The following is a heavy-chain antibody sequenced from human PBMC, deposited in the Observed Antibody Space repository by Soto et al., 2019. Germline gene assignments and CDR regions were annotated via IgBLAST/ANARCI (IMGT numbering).Heavy chain of an antibody. CDR2: IFPNVGTA. Sequence: QVHLVQSGAEVKRPGSSVKVSCKAFGGSFSTNEIDWVRQAPGQGLEWMGRIFPNVGTADYAQKFQGRLTIIADESTTTVHMELSRLTSADAAVYFCARARYSSRWGTFDSWGQGTQVAVSS. D-gene: IGHD6-19*01. J-gene: IGHJ5*02. CDR3: ARARYSSRWGTFDS. V-gene: IGHV1-69*01. CDR1: GGSFSTNE.